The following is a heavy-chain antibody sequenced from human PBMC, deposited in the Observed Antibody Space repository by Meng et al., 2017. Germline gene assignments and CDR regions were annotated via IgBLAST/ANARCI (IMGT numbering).Heavy chain of an antibody. CDR2: IYYSGST. Sequence: SETLSLTCTVSGGSISSSSYYWGWIRQPPGKGLEWIGSIYYSGSTYYNPSLKSRVTISVDKSKNQFSLKLSSVTAADTAVYYCARDQGFQYYDILTGYYTDYYYGMDVWGQGTTVTVSS. CDR1: GGSISSSSYY. D-gene: IGHD3-9*01. J-gene: IGHJ6*02. CDR3: ARDQGFQYYDILTGYYTDYYYGMDV. V-gene: IGHV4-39*07.